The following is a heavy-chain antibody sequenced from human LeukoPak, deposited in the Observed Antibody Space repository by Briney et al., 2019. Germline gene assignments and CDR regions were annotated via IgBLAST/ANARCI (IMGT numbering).Heavy chain of an antibody. J-gene: IGHJ3*02. Sequence: PGRSLRLSCAASGFTFSSYGMHWVRQAPGKGLEWVAVISYDGSNKYYADSVKGRFTISRDNSKNTLYLQMNSLRAEDTAVYYCARAYYYDSSGYFDIWGQGTMVTVSS. D-gene: IGHD3-22*01. CDR2: ISYDGSNK. CDR3: ARAYYYDSSGYFDI. CDR1: GFTFSSYG. V-gene: IGHV3-30*03.